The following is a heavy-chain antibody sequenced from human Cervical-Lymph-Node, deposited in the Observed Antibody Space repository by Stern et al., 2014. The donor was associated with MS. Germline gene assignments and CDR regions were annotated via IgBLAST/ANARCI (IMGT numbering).Heavy chain of an antibody. CDR2: ISFDGNDI. V-gene: IGHV3-30*18. CDR3: AKGYFLDH. CDR1: GFTFSNYG. Sequence: VQLVDSGGGVVQPGRSLRLSCVASGFTFSNYGMRWVRQAPGKGLEWVAIISFDGNDISYKDSVKGRFTVSRDNSKSMLYLQMNNLRPEDTGVYYCAKGYFLDHWGQGALVTVSS. D-gene: IGHD5-18*01. J-gene: IGHJ4*02.